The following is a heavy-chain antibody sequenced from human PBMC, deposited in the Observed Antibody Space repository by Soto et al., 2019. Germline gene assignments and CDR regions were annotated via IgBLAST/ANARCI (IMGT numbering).Heavy chain of an antibody. CDR1: GGSFSGYY. V-gene: IGHV4-34*01. CDR2: INHSGST. D-gene: IGHD5-18*01. Sequence: SETLSLTCAVYGGSFSGYYWSWIRQPPGKGLEWIGEINHSGSTKYNPSLKSRVTISVDTSKNQFSLKLSSVTAADTAVYYCARRIQLWFRAYYYYYGMDVWGQGTTVTVSS. CDR3: ARRIQLWFRAYYYYYGMDV. J-gene: IGHJ6*02.